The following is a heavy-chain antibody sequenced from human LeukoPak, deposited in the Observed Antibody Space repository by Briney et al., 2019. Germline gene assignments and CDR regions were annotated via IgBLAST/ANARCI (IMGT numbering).Heavy chain of an antibody. CDR3: ARLDGEYYFDY. J-gene: IGHJ4*02. D-gene: IGHD3-10*01. CDR1: GFTVSSNY. Sequence: GGSLRLSCAASGFTVSSNYMSWVRQAPGKGLEWVSVIYSGGSTYYADSVKGRFTISRDNSKNTLYLQMNRLRAEDTAVYYCARLDGEYYFDYWGQGTLVTVSS. V-gene: IGHV3-53*01. CDR2: IYSGGST.